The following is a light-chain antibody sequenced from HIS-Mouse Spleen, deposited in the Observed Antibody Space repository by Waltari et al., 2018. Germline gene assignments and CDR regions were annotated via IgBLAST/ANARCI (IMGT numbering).Light chain of an antibody. CDR1: QSISSW. Sequence: DIQMTQSPSTLSASVGDRVTITCRASQSISSWLAWYQQKPGKAPKLLIYMASSLERGVPSRFSGSGSGTEFTLTISSLQPDDFATYYCQQSLTFGGGTKVEIK. CDR2: MAS. J-gene: IGKJ4*01. V-gene: IGKV1-5*03. CDR3: QQSLT.